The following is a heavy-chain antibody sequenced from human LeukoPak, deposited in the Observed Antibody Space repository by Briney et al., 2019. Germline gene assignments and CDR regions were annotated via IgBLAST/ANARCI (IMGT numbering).Heavy chain of an antibody. D-gene: IGHD6-13*01. V-gene: IGHV1-69*06. Sequence: GASVKVSCKTSRYTFTGYYMHWVRQAPGQGLEWMGGIIPIFGTANYAQKFQGRVTITADKSTSTAYMELSSLRSEDTAVYYCARGQQLVHYYYYYMDVWGKGTTVTVSS. CDR1: RYTFTGYY. CDR2: IIPIFGTA. CDR3: ARGQQLVHYYYYYMDV. J-gene: IGHJ6*03.